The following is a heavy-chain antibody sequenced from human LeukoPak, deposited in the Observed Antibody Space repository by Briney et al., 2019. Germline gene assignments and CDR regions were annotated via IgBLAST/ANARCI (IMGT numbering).Heavy chain of an antibody. CDR2: INHSGST. V-gene: IGHV4-34*01. J-gene: IGHJ5*02. CDR3: ARGRGIQGFDP. CDR1: GGSFSGYY. D-gene: IGHD1-14*01. Sequence: SSETLSLTCAVYGGSFSGYYWSWIRQPPGKGLEWIGEINHSGSTNYNPSLKSRVTISVDTSKNQFSLKLSSVTAADTAVYYCARGRGIQGFDPWGQGTLVTVSS.